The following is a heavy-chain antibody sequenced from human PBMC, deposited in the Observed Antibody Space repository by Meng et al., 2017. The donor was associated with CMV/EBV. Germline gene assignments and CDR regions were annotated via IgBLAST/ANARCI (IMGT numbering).Heavy chain of an antibody. V-gene: IGHV1-69*16. J-gene: IGHJ6*02. D-gene: IGHD6-13*01. CDR3: AKQLVYYYYGMDV. Sequence: SVKVSCKISGGTFNTYSITWVRQAPGQGFELMGLTIPLLDSPSYAQKFRGRVSITTDESTSTVAMELTSLTSEDTAVYYCAKQLVYYYYGMDVWGQGTTVTVSS. CDR1: GGTFNTYS. CDR2: TIPLLDSP.